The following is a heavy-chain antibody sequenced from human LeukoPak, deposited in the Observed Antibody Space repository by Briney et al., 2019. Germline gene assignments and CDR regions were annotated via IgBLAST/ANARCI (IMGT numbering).Heavy chain of an antibody. CDR2: VYYSGST. V-gene: IGHV4-59*01. CDR1: GGSISSYY. CDR3: ARGYNWFDP. Sequence: SETLSLTCIVSGGSISSYYWSWIRQPPGKGLEWIGYVYYSGSTNSNPSLKSRVTISVDTSKNQFSLRVSSVTAADTAIYYCARGYNWFDPWGQGTPVTVSS. J-gene: IGHJ5*02.